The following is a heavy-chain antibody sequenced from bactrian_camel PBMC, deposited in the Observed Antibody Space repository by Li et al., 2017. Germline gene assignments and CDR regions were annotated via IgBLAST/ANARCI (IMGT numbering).Heavy chain of an antibody. D-gene: IGHD2*01. CDR2: IDSDGKT. CDR1: GYTYSSYC. CDR3: AAETTRTYCYTVRSFIFAGAY. Sequence: HVQLVESGGGSAQAGGSLRLSCAASGYTYSSYCMGWFRQAPGKEREGVAAIDSDGKTSYADSVKGRFTISQDNARKTLYLHMDSLKPEDTAMYYCAAETTRTYCYTVRSFIFAGAYWGQGTQVTVS. V-gene: IGHV3S26*01. J-gene: IGHJ4*01.